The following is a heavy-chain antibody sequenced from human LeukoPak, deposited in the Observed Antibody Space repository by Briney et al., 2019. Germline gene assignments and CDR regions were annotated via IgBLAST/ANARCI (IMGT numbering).Heavy chain of an antibody. D-gene: IGHD3-3*01. V-gene: IGHV3-7*01. J-gene: IGHJ4*02. CDR2: IKQDGSEK. CDR1: GFTFSSYW. CDR3: ARAAPYYDFWSGYYRYFDY. Sequence: GGSLRLSCAASGFTFSSYWMSWVRQAPGEGLEWVANIKQDGSEKYYVDSVKGRFTISRDNAKNSLYLQMNSLRAEDTAVYYCARAAPYYDFWSGYYRYFDYWGQGTLVTVSS.